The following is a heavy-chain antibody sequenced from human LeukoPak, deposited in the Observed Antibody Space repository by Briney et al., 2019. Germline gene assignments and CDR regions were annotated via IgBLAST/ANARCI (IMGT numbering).Heavy chain of an antibody. D-gene: IGHD6-13*01. CDR2: INHSGST. CDR1: GGSFSGYY. CDR3: AVRLAATDPFDY. Sequence: PSETLSLTCAVYGGSFSGYYWSWIRQPPGKGLEWIEEINHSGSTNYNPSLKSRVTISVDTSKNQFSLKLISVTAADTAVYYCAVRLAATDPFDYWGQGTLVTVSS. V-gene: IGHV4-34*01. J-gene: IGHJ4*02.